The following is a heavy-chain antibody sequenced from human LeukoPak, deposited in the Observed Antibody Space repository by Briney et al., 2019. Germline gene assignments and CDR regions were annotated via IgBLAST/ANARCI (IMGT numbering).Heavy chain of an antibody. CDR3: AKAAYYDSSGYYGLGY. V-gene: IGHV3-23*01. D-gene: IGHD3-22*01. J-gene: IGHJ4*02. CDR1: GFTFSSYG. CDR2: ISGSGGST. Sequence: GGSLRLPCTASGFTFSSYGVSWVRQAPGKGLEWVSAISGSGGSTYYADSVKGRFTISRDNSKNTLYLQMNSLRAEDTAVYYCAKAAYYDSSGYYGLGYWGQGTLVTVSS.